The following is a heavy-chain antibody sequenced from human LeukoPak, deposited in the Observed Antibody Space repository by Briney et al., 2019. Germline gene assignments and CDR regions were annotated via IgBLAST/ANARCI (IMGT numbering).Heavy chain of an antibody. V-gene: IGHV3-13*04. J-gene: IGHJ6*02. CDR2: IGIDGNT. Sequence: PGGSLRLSCAASGFTFSNYDMHWVRQVTGEGLEWVSGIGIDGNTYYSGSVKGRFTISRENAKNSLYLYMNSLTGGDTAVYYCARNYGSGSHYFYGIDVWGQGTTVTDSS. CDR1: GFTFSNYD. CDR3: ARNYGSGSHYFYGIDV. D-gene: IGHD3-10*01.